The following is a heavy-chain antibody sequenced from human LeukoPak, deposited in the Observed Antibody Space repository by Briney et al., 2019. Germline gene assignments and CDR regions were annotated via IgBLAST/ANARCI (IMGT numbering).Heavy chain of an antibody. D-gene: IGHD6-13*01. V-gene: IGHV3-23*01. Sequence: PGGSLRLSCAVSGFTFSSYWMSWVRQAPGKGLEWVSAISGSGGSTYYADSVKGRFTISRDNSKNTLYLQMNSLRAEDTAVYYCAKERRIAAAATEAFDYWGQGTLVTVSS. CDR2: ISGSGGST. CDR3: AKERRIAAAATEAFDY. CDR1: GFTFSSYW. J-gene: IGHJ4*02.